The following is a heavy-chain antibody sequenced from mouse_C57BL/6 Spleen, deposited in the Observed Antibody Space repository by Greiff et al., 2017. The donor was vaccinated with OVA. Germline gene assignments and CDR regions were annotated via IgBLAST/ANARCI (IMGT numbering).Heavy chain of an antibody. Sequence: VKLMESGPELVKPGASVKLSCKASGYTFTSYDINWVKQRPGQGLEWIGWIYPRDGSTKYNEKFKGKATLTVDTSSSTAYMELHSLTSEDSAVYFCARREFAYWGQGTLVTVSA. CDR2: IYPRDGST. J-gene: IGHJ3*01. CDR3: ARREFAY. CDR1: GYTFTSYD. V-gene: IGHV1-85*01.